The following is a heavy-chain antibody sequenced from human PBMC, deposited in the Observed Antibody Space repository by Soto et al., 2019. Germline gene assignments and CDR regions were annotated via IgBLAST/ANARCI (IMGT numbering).Heavy chain of an antibody. CDR3: ARDQEAGSFFPYYYGMDV. CDR2: ISSSGSTI. D-gene: IGHD6-13*01. J-gene: IGHJ6*02. CDR1: GFTFSSYE. V-gene: IGHV3-48*03. Sequence: QPGGSLRLSCATSGFTFSSYEMNWVRQAPGKGLEWVSYISSSGSTIYYADSVKGRFTISRDNAKNSLYLQMVSLRAEDTAVYYCARDQEAGSFFPYYYGMDVWGQGTTVTVS.